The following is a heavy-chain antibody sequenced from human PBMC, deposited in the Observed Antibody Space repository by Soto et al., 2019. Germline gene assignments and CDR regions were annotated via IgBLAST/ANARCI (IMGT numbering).Heavy chain of an antibody. CDR1: GDTISSGGDS. Sequence: SETLCISCGVSGDTISSGGDSWSWIRQPPGKGLEWIGYIYHSGSTYYNPSLKSRVTISVDRPKNQFSLKLSSVTAADTAVYYCAAGGGLPRYYWGQGTLVTVSS. CDR3: AAGGGLPRYY. V-gene: IGHV4-30-2*01. D-gene: IGHD5-12*01. CDR2: IYHSGST. J-gene: IGHJ4*02.